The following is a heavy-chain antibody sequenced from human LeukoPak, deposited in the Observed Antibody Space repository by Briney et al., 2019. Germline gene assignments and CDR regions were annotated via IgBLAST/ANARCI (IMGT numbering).Heavy chain of an antibody. CDR3: ARDLGRDYDFWSGYYTQHYFDY. J-gene: IGHJ4*02. V-gene: IGHV1-18*01. CDR1: GYTFTSYG. CDR2: ISAYNGNA. Sequence: ASVKVSCKASGYTFTSYGISWVRQAPGQGLEWMGRISAYNGNANYAQKLQGRVTMTTDTSTSTAYVELRSLRSDDTAVYYCARDLGRDYDFWSGYYTQHYFDYWGQGTLVTVSS. D-gene: IGHD3-3*01.